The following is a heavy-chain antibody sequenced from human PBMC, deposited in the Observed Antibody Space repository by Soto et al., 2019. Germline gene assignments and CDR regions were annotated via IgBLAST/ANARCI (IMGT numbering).Heavy chain of an antibody. CDR1: GFTFSTYG. D-gene: IGHD4-17*01. CDR3: AKDLQSYGDYDYYCYGMDV. CDR2: ISYDGTNK. Sequence: QVQLVESGGGEVQPGRSLTISCAASGFTFSTYGMHWVRQTPGKGLEWVAVISYDGTNKFYSDSVKGRFTISRDNFKNTLTLKIHSLRANDTAVYSCAKDLQSYGDYDYYCYGMDVWGLGTRVTVSS. J-gene: IGHJ6*02. V-gene: IGHV3-30*18.